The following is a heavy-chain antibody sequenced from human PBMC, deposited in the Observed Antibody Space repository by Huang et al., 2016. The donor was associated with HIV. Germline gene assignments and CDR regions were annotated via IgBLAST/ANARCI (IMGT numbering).Heavy chain of an antibody. Sequence: QVHLQESGPGLVKPSETLSLTCTVSGDSVSGSYYWSWIRQPPGKGLEWIGYIYYSGSTNCNPSLKSRVTISVDTSKNQFSLKLSSVTAADTAVYFCAGVERDRSGYPNFDYWGQGTLVIVSS. CDR1: GDSVSGSYY. V-gene: IGHV4-61*01. J-gene: IGHJ4*02. D-gene: IGHD3-16*02. CDR2: IYYSGST. CDR3: AGVERDRSGYPNFDY.